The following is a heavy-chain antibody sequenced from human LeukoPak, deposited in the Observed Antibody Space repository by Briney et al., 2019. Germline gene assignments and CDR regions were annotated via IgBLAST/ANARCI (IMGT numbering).Heavy chain of an antibody. J-gene: IGHJ4*02. D-gene: IGHD6-13*01. V-gene: IGHV3-30*18. Sequence: GGSLRLSCAASGFTFSSYGMLWVRQAPGKGLEWVAVISYDGSNKYYADSVKGRFTISRDNSKNTLYLQMNSLRAEDTAVYYCAKDGIAAAGTLDYWGQGTLVTVSS. CDR1: GFTFSSYG. CDR3: AKDGIAAAGTLDY. CDR2: ISYDGSNK.